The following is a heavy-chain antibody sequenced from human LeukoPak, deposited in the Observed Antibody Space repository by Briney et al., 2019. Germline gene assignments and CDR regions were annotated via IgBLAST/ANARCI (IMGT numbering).Heavy chain of an antibody. CDR3: ARGRGYSYSWFDP. CDR1: EYTFVGHY. Sequence: ASVKVSCKASEYTFVGHYMHWVRQAPGLGLEWMGWINPNSGVTTYAQKFQGRVTMTRDTSISTAYMKLSRLSSDDTAVYYCARGRGYSYSWFDPWGQGTLVTVSS. V-gene: IGHV1-2*02. CDR2: INPNSGVT. D-gene: IGHD5-18*01. J-gene: IGHJ5*02.